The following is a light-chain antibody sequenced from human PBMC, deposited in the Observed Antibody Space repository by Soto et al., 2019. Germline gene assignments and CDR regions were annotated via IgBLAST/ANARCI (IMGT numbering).Light chain of an antibody. CDR1: SSDVGSYNL. J-gene: IGLJ2*01. CDR2: EVS. Sequence: QSVLTQPASVSGSPGQSITISCTGTSSDVGSYNLVSWYQQHPGKAPKLMIYEVSKRPSGVSNRFSGSKSGNTASLTISGLQAEDEADYYCCSHAGSSTLVFGGGTQLTVL. CDR3: CSHAGSSTLV. V-gene: IGLV2-23*02.